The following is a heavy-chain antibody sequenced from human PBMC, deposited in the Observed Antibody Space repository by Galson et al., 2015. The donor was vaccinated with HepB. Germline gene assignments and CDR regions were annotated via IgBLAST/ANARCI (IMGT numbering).Heavy chain of an antibody. J-gene: IGHJ5*02. D-gene: IGHD6-25*01. CDR3: SRRGDLSGYSSA. V-gene: IGHV3-73*01. Sequence: FLRLSCAASGFTFSGSAIHWVRQTSGKGLEWVGRIGSKASNYATAYAASVKGRFTISRDDSKTTAFLLMNTLKTEDTAVYYCSRRGDLSGYSSAWGQGTLVTVSS. CDR1: GFTFSGSA. CDR2: IGSKASNYAT.